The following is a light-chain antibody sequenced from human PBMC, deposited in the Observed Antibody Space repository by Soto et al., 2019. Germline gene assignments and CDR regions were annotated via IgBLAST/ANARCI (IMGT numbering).Light chain of an antibody. J-gene: IGKJ5*01. V-gene: IGKV1-5*03. CDR1: QTISSW. CDR3: QQAYSFPIT. Sequence: DIQMTQSPSTLSGSVGDGVTIPCRPSQTISSWLAWYQQKPGKAPKLLIYKASTLKSGVPSRFSGSGSGTDFILTISSLQPEDFATYYCQQAYSFPITFGQGTRVEIK. CDR2: KAS.